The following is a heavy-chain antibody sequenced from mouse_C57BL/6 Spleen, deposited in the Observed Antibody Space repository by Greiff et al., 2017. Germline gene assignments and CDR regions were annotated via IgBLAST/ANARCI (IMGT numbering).Heavy chain of an antibody. CDR3: TRENLYYAMDY. V-gene: IGHV1-15*01. CDR1: GYTFTDYE. Sequence: QVQLKQSGAELVRPGASVTLSCKASGYTFTDYEMHWVKQTPVHGLEWIGAIDPETGGTAYNQKFKGKAILTADKSSSTAYMELRSLTSEDSAVYYCTRENLYYAMDYWGQGTSVTVSS. CDR2: IDPETGGT. J-gene: IGHJ4*01.